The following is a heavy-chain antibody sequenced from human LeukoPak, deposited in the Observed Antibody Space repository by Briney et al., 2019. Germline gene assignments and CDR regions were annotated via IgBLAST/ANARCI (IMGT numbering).Heavy chain of an antibody. CDR3: ARDAGHQLSRRDYYAMDV. CDR1: GGSISSGSYY. Sequence: SETLSLTCTVSGGSISSGSYYWSWIRQPAGKGLEWIGRIYTSGSTNYNPSLKSRVTISVDTSKNQFSLKLSSVTAADTAVYYCARDAGHQLSRRDYYAMDVWGQGTTVTVSS. D-gene: IGHD2-2*01. V-gene: IGHV4-61*02. J-gene: IGHJ6*02. CDR2: IYTSGST.